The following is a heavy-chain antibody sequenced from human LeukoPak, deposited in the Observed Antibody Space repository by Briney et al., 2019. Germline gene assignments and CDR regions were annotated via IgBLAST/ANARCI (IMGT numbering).Heavy chain of an antibody. CDR3: ARGITMVRGVIYI. CDR2: INPNSGGT. CDR1: GYTFTGYY. D-gene: IGHD3-10*01. J-gene: IGHJ3*02. V-gene: IGHV1-2*02. Sequence: ASVKVSCKASGYTFTGYYMHWVRQAPGQGLEWMGWINPNSGGTNHAQKFQGRVTMTRDTSISTAYMELSRLRSDDTAVYYCARGITMVRGVIYIWGQGTMVTVSS.